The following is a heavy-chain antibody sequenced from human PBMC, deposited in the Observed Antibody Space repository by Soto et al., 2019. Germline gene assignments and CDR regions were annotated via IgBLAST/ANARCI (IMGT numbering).Heavy chain of an antibody. CDR1: GFTFSSYA. D-gene: IGHD2-21*02. CDR3: AKDRRYCGGDCYNDAFDI. Sequence: PGGSLRLSCAASGFTFSSYAMSWVRRAPGKGLEWVSAISGSGGSTYYADSVKGRFTISRDNSKNTLYLQMNSVRAEDTAVYYCAKDRRYCGGDCYNDAFDIWGQGTMVTVSS. CDR2: ISGSGGST. V-gene: IGHV3-23*01. J-gene: IGHJ3*02.